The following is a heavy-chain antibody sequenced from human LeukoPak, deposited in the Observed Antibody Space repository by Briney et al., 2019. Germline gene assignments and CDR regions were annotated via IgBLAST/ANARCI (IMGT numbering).Heavy chain of an antibody. CDR3: AGPDFWSGYRYFDY. D-gene: IGHD3-3*01. CDR2: IYYNEIT. V-gene: IGHV4-39*01. CDR1: GGSISSSSYY. J-gene: IGHJ4*02. Sequence: SETLSLTCTVSGGSISSSSYYWGWIRQPPGKGLEWIGSIYYNEITYYNPSLKGRVTISVDTSENQFSLKLSSVTAADTAMYYCAGPDFWSGYRYFDYWGRGTLVTVSS.